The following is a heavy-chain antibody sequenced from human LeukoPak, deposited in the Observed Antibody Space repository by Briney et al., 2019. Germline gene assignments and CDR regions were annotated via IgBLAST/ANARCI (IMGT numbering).Heavy chain of an antibody. Sequence: GGSLRLSCAASGSTFSSYAMSWVRQAPGKGLEWVSAISGSGGSTYYADSVKGRFTISRDNSKNTLYLQMNSLRAEDTAVYYCAKIISRYSSGWVGPDYWGQGTLVTVSS. D-gene: IGHD6-19*01. V-gene: IGHV3-23*01. CDR2: ISGSGGST. CDR3: AKIISRYSSGWVGPDY. J-gene: IGHJ4*02. CDR1: GSTFSSYA.